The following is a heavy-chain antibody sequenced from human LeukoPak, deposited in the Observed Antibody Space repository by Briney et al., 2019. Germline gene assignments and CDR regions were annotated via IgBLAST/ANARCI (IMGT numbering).Heavy chain of an antibody. CDR1: GYTFTSYG. V-gene: IGHV1-18*01. J-gene: IGHJ4*02. Sequence: GASVTVSCKASGYTFTSYGISWVRQAPGQGLEWMGWISAYNGNTNYAQKLQGSVTMTTDTSTSTVYMELGSLRSDDTAVYYCARSRDAYNWDFDYWGQGTLVTV. CDR3: ARSRDAYNWDFDY. D-gene: IGHD5-24*01. CDR2: ISAYNGNT.